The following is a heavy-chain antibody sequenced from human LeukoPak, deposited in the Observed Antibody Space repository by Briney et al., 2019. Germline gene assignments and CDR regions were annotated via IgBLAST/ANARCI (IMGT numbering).Heavy chain of an antibody. CDR2: INPSGGST. D-gene: IGHD4-17*01. J-gene: IGHJ4*02. Sequence: ASVKVSCKASGYTFTSYYMHWVRQAPGQGLEWMGIINPSGGSTTYAQKFQGRVTMTRDMSTSTVYMELSSLRSEDTAVYYCARFLTVTTPGIWGQGTLVTVSS. V-gene: IGHV1-46*01. CDR3: ARFLTVTTPGI. CDR1: GYTFTSYY.